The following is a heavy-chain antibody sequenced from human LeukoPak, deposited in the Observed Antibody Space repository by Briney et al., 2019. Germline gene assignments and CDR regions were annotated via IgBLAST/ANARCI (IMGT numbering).Heavy chain of an antibody. CDR1: GGTFSSYA. CDR2: IIPIFGTA. V-gene: IGHV1-69*05. J-gene: IGHJ4*02. D-gene: IGHD2-15*01. Sequence: ASVKVSCKASGGTFSSYAISWVRQAPGRGLEWMGGIIPIFGTANYAQKFQGRVTITTDESTSTAYMELSSLRSEDTAVYYCARVDCSGGSCYTSFDYWGQGTLVTVSS. CDR3: ARVDCSGGSCYTSFDY.